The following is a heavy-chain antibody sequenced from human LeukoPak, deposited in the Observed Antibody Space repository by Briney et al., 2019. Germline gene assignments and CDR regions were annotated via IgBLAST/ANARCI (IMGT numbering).Heavy chain of an antibody. D-gene: IGHD1-26*01. J-gene: IGHJ4*02. CDR3: AISGGYWAWAH. V-gene: IGHV3-21*04. CDR1: GFTFDYYN. Sequence: GGSLRLSCAASGFTFDYYNMNWVRQAPGKGLEWVSSISYSSSNIYYADSVKGRFTISGDNAKNSLYLQMNSLRAEDTAVCYCAISGGYWAWAHWGQGTLVTVSS. CDR2: ISYSSSNI.